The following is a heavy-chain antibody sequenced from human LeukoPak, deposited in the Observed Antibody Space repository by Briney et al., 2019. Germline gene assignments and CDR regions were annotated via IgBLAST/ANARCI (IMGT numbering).Heavy chain of an antibody. CDR1: GGSISSISYY. D-gene: IGHD6-19*01. J-gene: IGHJ6*03. V-gene: IGHV4-39*01. Sequence: PSETLSLTCTVSGGSISSISYYWGWIRQPPGKGLDWIGSIFYSGSTYYNPSLKSRVTISVDTSKNQFSLKLSSVTAADTAVYYCARHLIRRDYSSGWSQSRYYYYYMDVWGKGTTVTISS. CDR3: ARHLIRRDYSSGWSQSRYYYYYMDV. CDR2: IFYSGST.